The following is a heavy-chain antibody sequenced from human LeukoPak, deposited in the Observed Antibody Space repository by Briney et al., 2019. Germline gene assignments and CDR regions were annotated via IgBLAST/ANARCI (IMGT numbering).Heavy chain of an antibody. CDR1: GFTFNTYA. CDR3: ARDSASIAAAVYWYFDL. Sequence: GGSLRLSCAASGFTFNTYAMNWVRQAPGKGLEWVAVIWYDGSNEYYADSVKGRFTISRDNSKNTLYLQMNSLRAEDSAVYFCARDSASIAAAVYWYFDLWGRGTLVTVSS. CDR2: IWYDGSNE. J-gene: IGHJ2*01. V-gene: IGHV3-33*01. D-gene: IGHD6-13*01.